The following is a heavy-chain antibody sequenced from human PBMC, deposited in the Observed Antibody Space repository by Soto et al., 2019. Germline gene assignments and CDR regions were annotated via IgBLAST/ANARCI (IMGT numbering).Heavy chain of an antibody. CDR1: GFTFSSYG. J-gene: IGHJ6*02. CDR3: ARERDALDV. Sequence: QVQLVESGGGVVQPGRSPRLSCAASGFTFSSYGMHWVRQAPGKGLEWVAVISHDGGIKHYADSVKGRFTISRDNSKNTLYLQMHSLRDEDTAVYRCARERDALDVWGQGTTVTVAS. CDR2: ISHDGGIK. V-gene: IGHV3-30*19.